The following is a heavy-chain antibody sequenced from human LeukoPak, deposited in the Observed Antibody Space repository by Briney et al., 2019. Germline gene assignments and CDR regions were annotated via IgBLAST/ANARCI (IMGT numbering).Heavy chain of an antibody. CDR2: ISAYNDNT. CDR3: ARVFRYCSSTSCYKYDY. Sequence: ASVKVSCKASGYTFTSYGISWVRQAPGQGLEWMGWISAYNDNTNYAQKLQGRVTMTTDTSTSTAYMELRSLRSDDTAVYYCARVFRYCSSTSCYKYDYWGQGTLVTVSS. D-gene: IGHD2-2*01. V-gene: IGHV1-18*01. J-gene: IGHJ4*02. CDR1: GYTFTSYG.